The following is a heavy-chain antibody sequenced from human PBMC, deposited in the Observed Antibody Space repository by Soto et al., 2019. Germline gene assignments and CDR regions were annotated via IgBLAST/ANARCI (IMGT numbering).Heavy chain of an antibody. CDR1: GFICSSYG. J-gene: IGHJ4*02. V-gene: IGHV3-30*18. Sequence: QVQLVESGGGVVQPGRSLRLSCAASGFICSSYGMHWVRQAPGKWMEWVAATSYDGSAKYYADSVKGRFAISIDNSKNTLFLQRHSLRAEDTAVYYCAQDVVGAWRVGDYWGQGTRVTVSS. D-gene: IGHD2-15*01. CDR3: AQDVVGAWRVGDY. CDR2: TSYDGSAK.